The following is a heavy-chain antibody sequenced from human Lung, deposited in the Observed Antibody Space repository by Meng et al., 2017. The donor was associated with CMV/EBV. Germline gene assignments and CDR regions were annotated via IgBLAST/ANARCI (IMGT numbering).Heavy chain of an antibody. CDR3: ARDDCRGGYCSSTSYYYGVDV. Sequence: GGSLRLSCAASGFTFSTYSMNWVRQAPGKGLEWVSSITSSSSYNYYADSVTGRFTISRDNTKNSLYLQMNSLRAEDTAVYFCARDDCRGGYCSSTSYYYGVDVWGQGTTVXVSS. D-gene: IGHD2-2*01. CDR2: ITSSSSYN. V-gene: IGHV3-21*01. J-gene: IGHJ6*02. CDR1: GFTFSTYS.